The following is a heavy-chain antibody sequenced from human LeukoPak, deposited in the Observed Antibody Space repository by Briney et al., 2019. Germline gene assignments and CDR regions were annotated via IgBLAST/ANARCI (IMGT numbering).Heavy chain of an antibody. Sequence: GGSLRLSCVVSGLTVSRKFMNWVRQAPGKGLEWVSGIYDDGSTFYADSVKGRFSITRDTSRNTLSLQMSSLRAEDTAVYFCASCGNDCDPRETAWVDFLHWGQGTLVTVSS. D-gene: IGHD2-21*02. J-gene: IGHJ1*01. CDR1: GLTVSRKF. CDR2: IYDDGST. CDR3: ASCGNDCDPRETAWVDFLH. V-gene: IGHV3-66*01.